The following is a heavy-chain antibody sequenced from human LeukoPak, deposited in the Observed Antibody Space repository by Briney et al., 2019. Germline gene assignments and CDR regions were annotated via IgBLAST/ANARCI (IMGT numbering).Heavy chain of an antibody. D-gene: IGHD6-13*01. V-gene: IGHV4-30-2*01. J-gene: IGHJ3*02. CDR1: GGSISSGGYS. Sequence: SETLSLTCAVSGGSISSGGYSWSWIRQPPGKGLEWIGYIYHSGSTYYNPSLKSRVTISVDRSKNQFSLKLSSVTAADTAVYYCARGADKTRAFDIWGQGTMVTVSS. CDR3: ARGADKTRAFDI. CDR2: IYHSGST.